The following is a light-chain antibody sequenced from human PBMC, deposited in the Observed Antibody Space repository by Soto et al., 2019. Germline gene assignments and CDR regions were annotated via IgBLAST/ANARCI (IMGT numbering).Light chain of an antibody. V-gene: IGKV3-20*01. CDR3: QQYANSPFT. J-gene: IGKJ2*01. CDR2: EAS. CDR1: QSVRGNY. Sequence: FVLTQSPGTLSLSPGERATLSCRASQSVRGNYVAWYQQKPGQAPRVLIFEASKRATGTPDRFSGSGSGTDFTLSISRLEPEDFAVYYCQQYANSPFTLGQGTKVEI.